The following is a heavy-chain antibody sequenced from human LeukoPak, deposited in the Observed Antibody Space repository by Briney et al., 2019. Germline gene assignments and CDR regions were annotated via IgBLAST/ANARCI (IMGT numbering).Heavy chain of an antibody. CDR2: ISTISNT. V-gene: IGHV3-48*01. CDR1: GFTFSSYS. J-gene: IGHJ4*02. Sequence: GGSLRLSCVASGFTFSSYSMNWVRQAPGKGLEWVSYISTISNTHFADSVKGRFTISRDNAKNSVFLQMNSLRAEDTAVYYCVRDSYGSGTYFSAHWGQGTLVTVSS. CDR3: VRDSYGSGTYFSAH. D-gene: IGHD3-10*01.